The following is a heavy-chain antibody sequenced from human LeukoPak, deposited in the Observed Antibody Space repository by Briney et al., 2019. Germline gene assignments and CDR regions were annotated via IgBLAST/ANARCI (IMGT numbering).Heavy chain of an antibody. CDR2: ISYDGSNK. J-gene: IGHJ6*03. CDR1: GFTFSSYG. V-gene: IGHV3-30*03. Sequence: GGSLRLSCAASGFTFSSYGMHWVRQAPGKGLEWVAVISYDGSNKYYADSVKGRFTISRDNSKNTLYLQMNSLRAEDTAVYYCARSRPGYYYMDVWGKGTTVTVSS. CDR3: ARSRPGYYYMDV.